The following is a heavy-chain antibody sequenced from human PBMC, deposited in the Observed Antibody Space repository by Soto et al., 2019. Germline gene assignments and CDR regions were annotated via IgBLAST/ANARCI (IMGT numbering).Heavy chain of an antibody. CDR1: GFTFSSYA. Sequence: EVQLLESGGGLVQPGGSLRLSCAASGFTFSSYAMSWVRQAPGKGLEWVSAISGSGGSTYYADSVKGRFTISRDNSKNTLYLQMNSQRADDTALYYCAKDEGKELWFVFDSWGQGTLVTVSS. CDR3: AKDEGKELWFVFDS. CDR2: ISGSGGST. J-gene: IGHJ5*01. V-gene: IGHV3-23*01. D-gene: IGHD5-18*01.